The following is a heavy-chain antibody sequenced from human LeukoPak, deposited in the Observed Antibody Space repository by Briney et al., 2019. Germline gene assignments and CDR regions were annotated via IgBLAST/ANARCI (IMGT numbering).Heavy chain of an antibody. CDR2: MFYSGST. J-gene: IGHJ4*02. V-gene: IGHV4-31*03. CDR1: GGSISSGGYY. Sequence: SETLSLTCTVSGGSISSGGYYWSWIRQLPGQGLEWIGYMFYSGSTDYNPSLKSRVTMSLDSSKNQFSLKLSSVTAADTAVYYCARGSYMVRGVINPFFLDYWGQGTLVTVSS. CDR3: ARGSYMVRGVINPFFLDY. D-gene: IGHD3-10*01.